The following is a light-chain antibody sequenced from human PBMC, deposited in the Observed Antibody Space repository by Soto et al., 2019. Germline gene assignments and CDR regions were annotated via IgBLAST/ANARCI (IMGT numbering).Light chain of an antibody. J-gene: IGKJ1*01. CDR1: LDISND. Sequence: DIQVTQSPSSLSASVVDRVTITCLASLDISNDLDWYQQKPGKAPKRLIYDASTLQSGVPSRFSGAGSGAEFTLTISGLQSEDFATYYCLQHKTYPWTFGQGTKVDIK. V-gene: IGKV1-17*01. CDR3: LQHKTYPWT. CDR2: DAS.